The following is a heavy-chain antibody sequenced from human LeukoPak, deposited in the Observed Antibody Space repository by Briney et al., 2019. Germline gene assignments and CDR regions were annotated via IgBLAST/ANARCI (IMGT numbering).Heavy chain of an antibody. J-gene: IGHJ4*02. CDR2: IIPIFGTA. V-gene: IGHV1-69*05. CDR3: ATSTQITIFGVALDY. Sequence: SVKVSCKASGGTFSSYAISWVRQAPGQGLEWMGRIIPIFGTANYAQKFQGRVTITTDESTSTAYMELSSLRSEDTAVYYCATSTQITIFGVALDYWGQGTLVTVSS. D-gene: IGHD3-3*01. CDR1: GGTFSSYA.